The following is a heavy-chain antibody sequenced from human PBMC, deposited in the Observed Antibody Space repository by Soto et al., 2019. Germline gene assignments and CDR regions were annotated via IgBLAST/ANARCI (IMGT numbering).Heavy chain of an antibody. V-gene: IGHV1-18*01. Sequence: ASVKVSCKASGYTFTSYGISWVRQAPGQGPEWMGWISAYNGNTNYAQKLQGRVTMTTDTSTSTAYMELRSLRSDDTAVYYCAREEGIVVVPAAIGGYYYYGMDVWGQGTTVTVSS. J-gene: IGHJ6*02. D-gene: IGHD2-2*01. CDR2: ISAYNGNT. CDR3: AREEGIVVVPAAIGGYYYYGMDV. CDR1: GYTFTSYG.